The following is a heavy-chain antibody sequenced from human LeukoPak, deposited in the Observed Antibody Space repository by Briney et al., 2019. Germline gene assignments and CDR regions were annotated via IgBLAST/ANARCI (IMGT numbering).Heavy chain of an antibody. CDR1: GGSISSSSYY. CDR3: ARGWRYYDSSGPEDY. V-gene: IGHV4-39*07. J-gene: IGHJ4*02. CDR2: IYYSGST. Sequence: SETLSLTCTVSGGSISSSSYYWGWIRQPPGKGLEWIGSIYYSGSTYYNPSLKSRVTISVDTSKNQFSLKLSSVTAADTAVYYCARGWRYYDSSGPEDYWGQGTLVTVSS. D-gene: IGHD3-22*01.